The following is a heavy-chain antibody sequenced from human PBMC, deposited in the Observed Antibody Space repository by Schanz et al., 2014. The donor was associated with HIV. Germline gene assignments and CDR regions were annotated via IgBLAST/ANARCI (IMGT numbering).Heavy chain of an antibody. CDR2: ISWNSGSI. Sequence: EVQLLESGGGLVQPGRSLRLSCAASGFTFDDYAMHWVRQAPGKGLEWVSGISWNSGSIGYADSVKGRFTISRDNAKNSLYMQMNSLRGDDTALYYCAKAYSTSRPYSMDIWGQGTTVTVSS. CDR1: GFTFDDYA. CDR3: AKAYSTSRPYSMDI. V-gene: IGHV3-9*01. D-gene: IGHD6-6*01. J-gene: IGHJ6*02.